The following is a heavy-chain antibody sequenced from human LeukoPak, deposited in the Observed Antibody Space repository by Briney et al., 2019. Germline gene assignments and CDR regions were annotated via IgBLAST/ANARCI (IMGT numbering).Heavy chain of an antibody. CDR1: GYRFTTDY. J-gene: IGHJ3*02. Sequence: GESLKISCKASGYRFTTDYIGWVRQMPGKGLEWMGIIYPDDSETNYSPSFQGQVSMSVDKSITTAYLQWSSLKASDTVIYYCARQAYGSHFDAFDIWGQGTMVTVSS. D-gene: IGHD3-22*01. CDR2: IYPDDSET. CDR3: ARQAYGSHFDAFDI. V-gene: IGHV5-51*01.